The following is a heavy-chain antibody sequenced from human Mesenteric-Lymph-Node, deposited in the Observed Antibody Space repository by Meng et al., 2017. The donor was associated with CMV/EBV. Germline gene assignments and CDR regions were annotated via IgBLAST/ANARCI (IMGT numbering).Heavy chain of an antibody. CDR2: IYSAGNT. V-gene: IGHV3-53*01. D-gene: IGHD3-10*01. Sequence: SCAASGFTVSSNYMSWVRQAPGKGLEWVSAIYSAGNTYYADSVKGRFTISRDNSKNTLYLQMNSLRVEDTAMYYCARDSRGGWFGEISYYYYGMDVWGQGTTVTVSS. CDR3: ARDSRGGWFGEISYYYYGMDV. J-gene: IGHJ6*02. CDR1: GFTVSSNY.